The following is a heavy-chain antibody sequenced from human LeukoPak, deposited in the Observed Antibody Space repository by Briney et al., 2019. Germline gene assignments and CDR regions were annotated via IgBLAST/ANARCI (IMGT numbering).Heavy chain of an antibody. CDR3: ARGPGTWYYY. V-gene: IGHV4-39*07. CDR2: IYYSGST. J-gene: IGHJ4*02. D-gene: IGHD6-13*01. Sequence: SETLSLTCTVSGGSISSSSYYWGWIRQPPGKGLEWIGSIYYSGSTYYNPSLKSRVTISIDTSKNQFSLKLSSVTAADTALYYCARGPGTWYYYWGQGTLVTVSS. CDR1: GGSISSSSYY.